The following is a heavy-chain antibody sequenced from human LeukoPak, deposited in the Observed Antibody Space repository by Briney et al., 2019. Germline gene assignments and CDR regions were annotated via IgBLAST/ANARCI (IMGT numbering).Heavy chain of an antibody. CDR3: ATKVAPSTHELDY. D-gene: IGHD5-12*01. J-gene: IGHJ4*02. CDR2: INHSGST. Sequence: SETLSLTCAVYGGSFSGYYRSWIRQPPGKGLEWIGEINHSGSTNYNPSLKSRVTISVDTSKNQFSLKLSSVTAADTAVYYCATKVAPSTHELDYWGQGTLVTVSS. V-gene: IGHV4-34*01. CDR1: GGSFSGYY.